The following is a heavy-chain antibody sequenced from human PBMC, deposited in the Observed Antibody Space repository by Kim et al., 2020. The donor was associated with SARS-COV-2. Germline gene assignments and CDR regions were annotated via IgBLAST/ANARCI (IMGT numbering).Heavy chain of an antibody. CDR1: GYTFTSYG. CDR3: ARDHYDSSGPEPAH. D-gene: IGHD3-22*01. V-gene: IGHV1-18*01. J-gene: IGHJ4*02. CDR2: ISAYNGNT. Sequence: ASVKVSCKASGYTFTSYGISWVRQAPGQGLEWMGWISAYNGNTNYAQKLQGRVTMTTDTFTSTAYMELRSLRSDDTAVYYCARDHYDSSGPEPAHWCQGTLVTVSS.